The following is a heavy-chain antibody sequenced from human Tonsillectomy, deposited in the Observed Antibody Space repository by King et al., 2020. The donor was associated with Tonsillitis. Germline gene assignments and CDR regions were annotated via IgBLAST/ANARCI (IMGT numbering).Heavy chain of an antibody. CDR3: ARDHYVIRGIFSFFDY. Sequence: SWVRQAPGQGLEWIGRISVYNWNTNYAQKVQGRVNMTTDTSTSTAYMELRSLRSDDTGVYYCARDHYVIRGIFSFFDYWGRGTLFTVSS. J-gene: IGHJ4*02. V-gene: IGHV1-18*01. D-gene: IGHD3-10*02. CDR2: ISVYNWNT.